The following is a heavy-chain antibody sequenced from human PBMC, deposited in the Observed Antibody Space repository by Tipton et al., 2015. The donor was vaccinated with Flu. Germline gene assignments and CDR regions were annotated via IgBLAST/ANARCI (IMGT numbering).Heavy chain of an antibody. V-gene: IGHV4-4*07. D-gene: IGHD3-10*01. Sequence: TLSLTCTVSGGSISSYYWSWIRQPAGKGLEWIGRIYTSGSTNYNPSLKSRVTMSVDTSKNQFSLKLSSVTAADTAVYYCARDGLLWFGEPYYYYYGMDVWGQGTTVTVSS. CDR3: ARDGLLWFGEPYYYYYGMDV. J-gene: IGHJ6*02. CDR2: IYTSGST. CDR1: GGSISSYY.